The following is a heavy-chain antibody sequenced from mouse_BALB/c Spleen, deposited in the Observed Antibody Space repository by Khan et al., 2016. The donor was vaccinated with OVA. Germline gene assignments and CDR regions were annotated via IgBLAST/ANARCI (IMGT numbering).Heavy chain of an antibody. CDR1: GYSITSGYA. CDR2: ISYSGGT. V-gene: IGHV3-2*02. D-gene: IGHD1-1*01. J-gene: IGHJ2*01. Sequence: VQLQESGPGLVKPSQSLSLTCTVTGYSITSGYAWNWIRQFPGNKLEWMGYISYSGGTSYNPSLKSRISITRYTSKNQFFLQLNSVTTEDTATYYCARGNYYGYYCDYWGQGTTLTVSS. CDR3: ARGNYYGYYCDY.